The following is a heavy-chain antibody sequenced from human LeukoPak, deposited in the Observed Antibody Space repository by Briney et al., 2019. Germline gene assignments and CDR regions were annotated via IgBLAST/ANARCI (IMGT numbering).Heavy chain of an antibody. Sequence: ASVKVSCKASGYTFTGYYMHWVRQAPGQGLEWMGWINPNSGGTNYAQKFQGRVTMTRDTSISTAYMELSRLRSDDTAVYYCARAADYYDSSGYYPTDYWGQGTLVTVSS. D-gene: IGHD3-22*01. CDR2: INPNSGGT. CDR3: ARAADYYDSSGYYPTDY. V-gene: IGHV1-2*02. CDR1: GYTFTGYY. J-gene: IGHJ4*02.